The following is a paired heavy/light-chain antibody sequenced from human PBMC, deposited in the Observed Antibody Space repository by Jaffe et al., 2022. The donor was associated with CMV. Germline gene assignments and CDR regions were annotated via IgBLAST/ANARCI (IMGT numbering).Light chain of an antibody. CDR1: ALPKKY. CDR3: YSTDSSGNHSYRV. Sequence: SYELTQPPSVSVSPGQTARITCSGDALPKKYAYWYQQKSGQAPVLVIYEDSKRPSGIPERFSGSSSGTMATLTISGAQVEDEADYYCYSTDSSGNHSYRVFGGGTKLTVL. V-gene: IGLV3-10*01. CDR2: EDS. J-gene: IGLJ3*02.
Heavy chain of an antibody. CDR1: GFTFSSYG. J-gene: IGHJ3*02. D-gene: IGHD2-8*01. Sequence: QVQLVESGGGVVQPGRSLRLSCAASGFTFSSYGMHWVRQAPGKGLEWVAVIWYDGSNKYYADSVKGRFTISRDNSKNTLYLQMNSLRAEDTAVYYCARDRAQIVLMVYATDDAFDIWGQGTMVTVSS. CDR2: IWYDGSNK. CDR3: ARDRAQIVLMVYATDDAFDI. V-gene: IGHV3-33*01.